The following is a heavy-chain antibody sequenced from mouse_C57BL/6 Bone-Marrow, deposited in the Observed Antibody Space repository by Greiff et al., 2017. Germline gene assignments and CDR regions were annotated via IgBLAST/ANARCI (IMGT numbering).Heavy chain of an antibody. V-gene: IGHV1-55*01. D-gene: IGHD1-1*01. J-gene: IGHJ4*01. CDR2: IYPGSGST. Sequence: QVQLQQPGAELVKPGASVKMSCKASGYTFTSYWITWVKQRPGQGLEWIGDIYPGSGSTNYNEKFKSKATLTVDTSSSTAYMQLSSLTSEDSAVYYCARPYYYGSSYVYCAMDYWGQGTSVTVSS. CDR3: ARPYYYGSSYVYCAMDY. CDR1: GYTFTSYW.